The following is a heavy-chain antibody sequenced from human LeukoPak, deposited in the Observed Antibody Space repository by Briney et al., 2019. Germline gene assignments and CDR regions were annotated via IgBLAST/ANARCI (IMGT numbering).Heavy chain of an antibody. CDR3: AKGSPAWNFFRPIAAAGTDYFDY. D-gene: IGHD6-13*01. V-gene: IGHV3-23*01. CDR1: GFTFSSYA. J-gene: IGHJ4*02. Sequence: HPGGSLRLSCAASGFTFSSYAMSWVRQAPGKGLEWVSAISGSGGSTYYADSVKGRFTISRDNSKNTLYLQMNSLRAEDTAVYYCAKGSPAWNFFRPIAAAGTDYFDYWGQGTLVTVSS. CDR2: ISGSGGST.